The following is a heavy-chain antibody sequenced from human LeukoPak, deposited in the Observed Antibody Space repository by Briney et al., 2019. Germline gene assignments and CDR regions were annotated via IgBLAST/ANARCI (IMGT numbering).Heavy chain of an antibody. J-gene: IGHJ4*02. D-gene: IGHD6-19*01. CDR1: GGSISSSSYY. Sequence: PSETLSLTCTVSGGSISSSSYYWGWIRQPPGKGLEWIGSIYYSGSTYYNPSLKSRVTISVDTSKNQFSLKLSSVTAADTAVYYCATGGYRIYYFDYWGQGTLVTVSS. CDR2: IYYSGST. CDR3: ATGGYRIYYFDY. V-gene: IGHV4-39*01.